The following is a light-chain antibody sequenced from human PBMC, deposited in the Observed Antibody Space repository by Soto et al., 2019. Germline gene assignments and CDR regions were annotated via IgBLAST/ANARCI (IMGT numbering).Light chain of an antibody. CDR3: QQYYSYPPSFT. Sequence: AIRMTQSPSPFSASTGDRVTITCRASQGISSYLAWYQQKPGKAPKLLIYAASTLQSGVPSRFSGSGSGTDFTLTISCLQSEDFATYYCQQYYSYPPSFTFGPGTKVDIK. J-gene: IGKJ3*01. CDR2: AAS. V-gene: IGKV1-8*01. CDR1: QGISSY.